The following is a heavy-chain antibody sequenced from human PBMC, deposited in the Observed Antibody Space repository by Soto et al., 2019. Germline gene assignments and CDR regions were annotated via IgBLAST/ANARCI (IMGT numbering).Heavy chain of an antibody. CDR3: VRYCSTTLCNGVATRTFDY. D-gene: IGHD2-2*01. CDR2: ISSGGSTV. V-gene: IGHV3-48*03. J-gene: IGHJ4*02. CDR1: RFTFSTYE. Sequence: PGGSLRLSCVASRFTFSTYEMHWVRQAPGKGLEWVSYISSGGSTVYYAHSVKGRFTISRDNTRNSLYLQMNSLRDEDTALYYCVRYCSTTLCNGVATRTFDYWGQGT.